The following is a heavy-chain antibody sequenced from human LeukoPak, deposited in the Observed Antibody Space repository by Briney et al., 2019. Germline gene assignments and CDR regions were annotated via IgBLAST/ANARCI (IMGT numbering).Heavy chain of an antibody. V-gene: IGHV4-59*01. J-gene: IGHJ3*02. D-gene: IGHD1-26*01. CDR1: GGSMNNYY. CDR2: IHYTGIT. Sequence: SETLSLTCIVSGGSMNNYYWSWIRQPPGKGLEWIAYIHYTGITNYNPFLKIRVTISLDTSKNQFSLKLNSVTAADTAFYYCARILEGSGAAFDIWGQGTMVTVSS. CDR3: ARILEGSGAAFDI.